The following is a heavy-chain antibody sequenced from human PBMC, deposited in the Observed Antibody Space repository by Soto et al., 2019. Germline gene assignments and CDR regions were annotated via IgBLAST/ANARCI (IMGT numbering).Heavy chain of an antibody. CDR2: IDPSDSYT. CDR1: GYSFTSYW. J-gene: IGHJ6*02. D-gene: IGHD5-12*01. Sequence: GESLKISCKGSGYSFTSYWISWVRQMPGKGLEWMGRIDPSDSYTNYSPSFQGHVTISADKSISTAYLQWSSLKASDTAMYYCARARIASGGDYYYYYGMYVWGQGTTVTVSS. V-gene: IGHV5-10-1*01. CDR3: ARARIASGGDYYYYYGMYV.